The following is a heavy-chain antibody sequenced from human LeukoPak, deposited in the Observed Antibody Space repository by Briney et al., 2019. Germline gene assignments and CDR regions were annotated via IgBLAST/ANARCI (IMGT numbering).Heavy chain of an antibody. Sequence: GGSLRLSCAASGFTFSSYDMHWVRQAPGKGLEWVAVIWYDGSNKYYADSVKGRFTISRDNSKNTLYLQMNSLRAEDTAVYYCARDANDYGHDYWGQGTLVTVSS. CDR3: ARDANDYGHDY. CDR2: IWYDGSNK. D-gene: IGHD4-17*01. V-gene: IGHV3-33*01. CDR1: GFTFSSYD. J-gene: IGHJ4*02.